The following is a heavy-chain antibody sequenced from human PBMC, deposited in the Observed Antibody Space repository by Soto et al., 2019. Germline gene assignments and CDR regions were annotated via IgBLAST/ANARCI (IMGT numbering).Heavy chain of an antibody. V-gene: IGHV4-30-4*02. CDR3: ARAYYDTAGYSLDP. Sequence: PSETLSLTCTVSGGSISSGDYYWSWIRQPPGKGLEWIGYIYYSGSTYYNPSLKSRVTISVDTSKNQLSLRLSSVTAADTAVYYCARAYYDTAGYSLDPWGQGALVTVSS. CDR1: GGSISSGDYY. CDR2: IYYSGST. D-gene: IGHD3-22*01. J-gene: IGHJ5*02.